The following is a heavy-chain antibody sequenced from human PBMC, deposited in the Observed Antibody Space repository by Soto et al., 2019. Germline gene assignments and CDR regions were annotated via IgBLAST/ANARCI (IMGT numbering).Heavy chain of an antibody. CDR3: ARDTRYGVLDY. J-gene: IGHJ4*02. D-gene: IGHD4-17*01. CDR1: GGSIRSYY. CDR2: IYYSGDT. Sequence: LSLTCTVSGGSIRSYYWSWIRQPPGKGLEWIGYIYYSGDTNYNPSLKSRVTISVDTSKNQFSLSLSSLTAADTAVYYCARDTRYGVLDYWGQGTLVTVSS. V-gene: IGHV4-59*01.